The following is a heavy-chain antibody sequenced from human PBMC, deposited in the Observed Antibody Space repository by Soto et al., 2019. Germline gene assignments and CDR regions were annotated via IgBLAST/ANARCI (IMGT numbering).Heavy chain of an antibody. V-gene: IGHV1-18*01. J-gene: IGHJ4*02. D-gene: IGHD3-22*01. CDR2: ISAYNGNT. Sequence: QVKLVQSGTEVKKPGASMKVSCKASGYSFATSGISWVRQAPGQGLEWMGWISAYNGNTNYDQKLQDRIIMTTDTSTRTAYLELRSLRSDGTAVYYCARAGQYYDSSGYADWGQGTLVTVSS. CDR1: GYSFATSG. CDR3: ARAGQYYDSSGYAD.